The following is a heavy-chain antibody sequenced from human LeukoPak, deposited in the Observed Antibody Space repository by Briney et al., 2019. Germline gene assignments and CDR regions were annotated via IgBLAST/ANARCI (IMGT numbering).Heavy chain of an antibody. CDR1: GFTFSSYG. V-gene: IGHV3-33*01. J-gene: IGHJ4*02. D-gene: IGHD6-13*01. CDR2: IWYDGSNK. Sequence: PGRSLRLSCAASGFTFSSYGMHWVRQAPGKGLEWVAVIWYDGSNKYYADSVKGRFTISRDNSKNTLYLQMNSLRAEDTAVYYCARDSSSSYYFDYWGQGTLVTVSS. CDR3: ARDSSSSYYFDY.